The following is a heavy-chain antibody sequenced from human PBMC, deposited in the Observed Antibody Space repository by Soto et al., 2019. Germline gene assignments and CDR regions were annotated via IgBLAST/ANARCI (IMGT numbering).Heavy chain of an antibody. D-gene: IGHD5-12*01. CDR3: ARLDVEMATITIFDY. J-gene: IGHJ4*02. V-gene: IGHV4-59*08. Sequence: TSETLSLTCTVSGGSISSYYWSWIRQPPGKGLEWIGYIYYSGSTNYNPSLKSRVTISVDTSKNQFSLKLSSVTAADTAVYYCARLDVEMATITIFDYWGQGTLVTAPQ. CDR2: IYYSGST. CDR1: GGSISSYY.